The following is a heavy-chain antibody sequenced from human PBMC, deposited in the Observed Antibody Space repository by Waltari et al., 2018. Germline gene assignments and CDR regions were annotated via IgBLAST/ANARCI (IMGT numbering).Heavy chain of an antibody. CDR2: INPFLGIA. J-gene: IGHJ4*02. CDR1: GGTFSSYA. Sequence: QVQLVQSGAEVKKPGSSVKVSCKASGGTFSSYAISWVRQAPGQGLEWMGGINPFLGIARSATKLQGRVRITTDKFTRTAYMELSSLGSEDTAVYYLARGGGRPLRYFDWVLFFDYWGQGTLVTVSS. CDR3: ARGGGRPLRYFDWVLFFDY. D-gene: IGHD3-9*01. V-gene: IGHV1-69*10.